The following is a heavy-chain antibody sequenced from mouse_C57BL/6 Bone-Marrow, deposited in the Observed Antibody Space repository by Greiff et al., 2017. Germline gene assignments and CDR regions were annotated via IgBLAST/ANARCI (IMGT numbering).Heavy chain of an antibody. J-gene: IGHJ3*01. CDR1: GYTFTEYT. Sequence: VQLQQSGAELVKPGASVKLSCKASGYTFTEYTIHWVKQRSGQGLGWIGWFYPGSGSIKYNEKFKDKATLTADKSSSTVYIELSRLTSEDSAVYFCARHEDLYYYGSSYGFAYWGQGTLVTVSA. V-gene: IGHV1-62-2*01. CDR3: ARHEDLYYYGSSYGFAY. D-gene: IGHD1-1*01. CDR2: FYPGSGSI.